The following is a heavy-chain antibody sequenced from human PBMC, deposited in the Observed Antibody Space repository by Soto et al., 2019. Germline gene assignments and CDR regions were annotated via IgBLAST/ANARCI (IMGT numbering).Heavy chain of an antibody. Sequence: PSGTLALSCGVSVVSVDDFSVDVNFIRQSPSKGLEGIGYVDQNGITNYNPSLKSRVTFSIDTSKNEFSLKLKSVTAADTAVYYCARGLNLGALPSRSHSRGQANKAPVSS. CDR2: VDQNGIT. V-gene: IGHV4-61*01. J-gene: IGHJ4*02. CDR3: ARGLNLGALPSRSHS. CDR1: VVSVDDFSVD. D-gene: IGHD3-16*02.